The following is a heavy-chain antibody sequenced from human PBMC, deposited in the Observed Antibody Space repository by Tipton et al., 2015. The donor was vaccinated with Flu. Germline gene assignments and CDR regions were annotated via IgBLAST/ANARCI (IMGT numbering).Heavy chain of an antibody. CDR1: GFTFSDYY. CDR3: AREEGGSIAARPKFDY. J-gene: IGHJ4*02. Sequence: QVQLVQSGGGLVKPGGSLRLSCAASGFTFSDYYMSWFRQAPGKGLEWVSYISSSGSNIYYADSVKGRFTISRDNAKNSLYLQMNSLRAEDTAVYYCAREEGGSIAARPKFDYWGQGTLVTVSS. V-gene: IGHV3-11*01. CDR2: ISSSGSNI. D-gene: IGHD6-6*01.